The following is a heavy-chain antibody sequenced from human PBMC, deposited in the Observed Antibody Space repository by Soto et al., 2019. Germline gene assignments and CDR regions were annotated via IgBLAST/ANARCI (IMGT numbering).Heavy chain of an antibody. V-gene: IGHV4-4*02. CDR3: ARGGRAVRYSYTNGMGV. CDR1: GGSISSSNW. Sequence: PSETLSLTCAVSGGSISSSNWWSWVRQPPGKGLEWIGEIYHSGSTNYNPSLKSRVTISVDKSKNQFSLKLSSVTAADTAVYYCARGGRAVRYSYTNGMGVWGQGTTVTVSS. D-gene: IGHD5-18*01. J-gene: IGHJ6*02. CDR2: IYHSGST.